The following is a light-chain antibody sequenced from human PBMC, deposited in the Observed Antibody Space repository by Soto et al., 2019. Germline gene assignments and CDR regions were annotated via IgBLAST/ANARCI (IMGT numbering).Light chain of an antibody. V-gene: IGLV4-69*01. CDR2: VNTDGSH. CDR1: TGHTDYA. Sequence: QAVLTQSPFASASLGASVKLTCTLSTGHTDYAIAWHQQQPEKGPRFLVKVNTDGSHIRGDGIPDRFSVSTSGAERYLTISSLQSEDEADYYCQTWGTGVQRAIFGGGTKLTVL. CDR3: QTWGTGVQRAI. J-gene: IGLJ2*01.